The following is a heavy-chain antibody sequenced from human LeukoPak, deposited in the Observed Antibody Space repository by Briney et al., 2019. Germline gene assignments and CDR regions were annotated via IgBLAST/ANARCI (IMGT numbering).Heavy chain of an antibody. J-gene: IGHJ4*02. V-gene: IGHV3-53*01. CDR3: ARFHCSSTSCLDPYFDY. CDR2: IYSGGST. D-gene: IGHD2-2*01. CDR1: GFTVSSNY. Sequence: GGSLRLSCAASGFTVSSNYMSWVRQAPGKGLEWASVIYSGGSTYYADSVKGRFTISRDNSKNTLYLQMNSLRAEDTAVYYCARFHCSSTSCLDPYFDYWGQGTLVTVSS.